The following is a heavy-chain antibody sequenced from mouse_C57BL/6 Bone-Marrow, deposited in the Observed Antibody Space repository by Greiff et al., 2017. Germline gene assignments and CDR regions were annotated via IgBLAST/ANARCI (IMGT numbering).Heavy chain of an antibody. CDR2: ISSGGDYI. V-gene: IGHV5-9-1*02. J-gene: IGHJ1*03. CDR1: GFTFRSYA. CDR3: TRRGSHWYFDV. D-gene: IGHD1-1*01. Sequence: DVMLVESGEGLVKPGGSLKLSCAASGFTFRSYAMSWVRQTPEKRLEWVAYISSGGDYIYYADTVKGRFTISRDNARNTLYLQMSSLKSEDTAMYYVTRRGSHWYFDVWGTGTTVTVSS.